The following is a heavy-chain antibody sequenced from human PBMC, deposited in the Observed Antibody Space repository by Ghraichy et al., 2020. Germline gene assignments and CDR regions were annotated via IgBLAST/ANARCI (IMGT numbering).Heavy chain of an antibody. CDR1: GFTFSSYA. Sequence: LSLTCAASGFTFSSYAMSWVRQAPGKGLEWVSAISGSGGSTYYADSVKGRFTISRDNSKNTLYLQMNSLRAEDTAVYYCAKDRFDPPAPCDYWGQGTLVTVSS. J-gene: IGHJ4*02. CDR2: ISGSGGST. CDR3: AKDRFDPPAPCDY. V-gene: IGHV3-23*01. D-gene: IGHD3-10*01.